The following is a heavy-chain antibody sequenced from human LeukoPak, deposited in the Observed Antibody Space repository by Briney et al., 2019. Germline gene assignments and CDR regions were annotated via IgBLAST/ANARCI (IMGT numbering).Heavy chain of an antibody. V-gene: IGHV1-2*06. Sequence: ASVKVSCKASGYTFTGYYMHWVRQAPGQGLEWMGRINPNSGGTNYAQKFQGRVTMTRDTSISTAYMELSRLRSDDTAVYYRARPRYDSSGYRRYYFDYWGQGTLVTVSS. J-gene: IGHJ4*02. D-gene: IGHD3-22*01. CDR3: ARPRYDSSGYRRYYFDY. CDR1: GYTFTGYY. CDR2: INPNSGGT.